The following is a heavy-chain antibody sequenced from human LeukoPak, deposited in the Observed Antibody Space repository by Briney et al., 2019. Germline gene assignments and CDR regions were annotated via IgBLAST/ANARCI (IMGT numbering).Heavy chain of an antibody. CDR2: IYPGDSDT. CDR3: ARGTGVRYCSDGVCYTSDY. Sequence: GESLKISCKGSGYSFSSYWIGWVRQMPGKGLEWMGIIYPGDSDTRYSPSFQGQVTISADKSISTAYLQWSSLKASDTAMYYCARGTGVRYCSDGVCYTSDYWGQGTLVTVSS. V-gene: IGHV5-51*01. CDR1: GYSFSSYW. J-gene: IGHJ4*02. D-gene: IGHD2-8*01.